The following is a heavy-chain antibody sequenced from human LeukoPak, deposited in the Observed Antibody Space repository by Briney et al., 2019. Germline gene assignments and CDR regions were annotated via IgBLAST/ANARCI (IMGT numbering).Heavy chain of an antibody. V-gene: IGHV1-24*01. CDR1: GYTLTELS. D-gene: IGHD3-10*01. Sequence: ASVKVSCKVSGYTLTELSMHWVRQAPGKGLEWMGGFDPEDGETIYAQKFQGRVTMTEDTSTDTAYMELSSLRSEDTAVYYCATELQYYGSGSYYNGFDYWGQGTLVTASS. J-gene: IGHJ4*02. CDR3: ATELQYYGSGSYYNGFDY. CDR2: FDPEDGET.